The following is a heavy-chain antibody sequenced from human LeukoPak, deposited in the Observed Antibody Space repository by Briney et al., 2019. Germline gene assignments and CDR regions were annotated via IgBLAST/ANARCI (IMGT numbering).Heavy chain of an antibody. V-gene: IGHV4-30-2*01. CDR3: AREVITFGGVIFWFDP. D-gene: IGHD3-16*01. CDR2: IYHSGST. CDR1: GGSISSGGYS. J-gene: IGHJ5*02. Sequence: SETLSLTCAVSGGSISSGGYSWSWIRQPPGKGLEWIGYIYHSGSTYYNPSLKSRVTISVDRSKNQFSLKLSSVTAADTAVYYCAREVITFGGVIFWFDPWGQGTLVTVSS.